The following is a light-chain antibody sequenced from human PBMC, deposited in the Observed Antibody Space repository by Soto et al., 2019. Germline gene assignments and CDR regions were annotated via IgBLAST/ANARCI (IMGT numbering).Light chain of an antibody. Sequence: DVQMTQSPSSVSASVGDRVTITCRAGQGISSWLAWYQQKPGKAPKLLIYAASSLQSGVPSRFSGSGYGTDFTLTITTLQPEDVGMYYCQQCHATPPTFGQGRRLEI. CDR3: QQCHATPPT. CDR2: AAS. CDR1: QGISSW. V-gene: IGKV1-12*01. J-gene: IGKJ5*01.